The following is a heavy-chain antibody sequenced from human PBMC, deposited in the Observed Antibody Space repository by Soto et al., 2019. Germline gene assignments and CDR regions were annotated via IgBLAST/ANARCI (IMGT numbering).Heavy chain of an antibody. Sequence: ASVKVSCKASGYTFTSYAMHWVRQAPGQRLEWMGWINAGNGNTKYSQKFQGRVTITRDTSASTAYMELSSLRSDDTAVYYCAREKRYSSSWYVDYWGQGTLVTV. J-gene: IGHJ4*02. D-gene: IGHD6-13*01. CDR3: AREKRYSSSWYVDY. V-gene: IGHV1-3*01. CDR1: GYTFTSYA. CDR2: INAGNGNT.